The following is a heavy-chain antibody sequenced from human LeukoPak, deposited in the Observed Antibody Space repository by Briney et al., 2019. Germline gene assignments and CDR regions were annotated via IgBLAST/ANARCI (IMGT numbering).Heavy chain of an antibody. J-gene: IGHJ4*02. CDR3: ASWADSPFDY. V-gene: IGHV1-8*01. D-gene: IGHD3-16*01. CDR1: GYTFTRYD. Sequence: ASVKVSCKASGYTFTRYDINWVRPAPGQGLEWVGDMKPSSDKTGYAQKFQGRVTLTWDTSISTAYMELSSLKSEDTVVYYCASWADSPFDYWGQGTLVTVSS. CDR2: MKPSSDKT.